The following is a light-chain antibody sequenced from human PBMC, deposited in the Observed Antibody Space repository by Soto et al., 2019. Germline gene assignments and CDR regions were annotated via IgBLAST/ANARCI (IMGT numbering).Light chain of an antibody. CDR1: SSNIGSNT. CDR3: AAWDDSLKGVV. J-gene: IGLJ2*01. V-gene: IGLV1-44*01. CDR2: SNN. Sequence: QSVLTQPPSASGTPGQRVTISCSGSSSNIGSNTVNWYQQLPGTAPKLIIYSNNQRPSGVPDRFSGAKSGTSASLAISGRQSEDEGDYDCAAWDDSLKGVVFGGGTKLTVL.